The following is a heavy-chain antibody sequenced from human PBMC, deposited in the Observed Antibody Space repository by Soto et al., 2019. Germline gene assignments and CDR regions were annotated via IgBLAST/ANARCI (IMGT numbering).Heavy chain of an antibody. V-gene: IGHV1-69*13. CDR3: ARVSVLSSNWFDP. CDR2: IIPIFGTA. CDR1: GGTFSSYA. J-gene: IGHJ5*02. D-gene: IGHD3-3*02. Sequence: AVKVSCKASGGTFSSYASSWVRQAPGQGLEWMGGIIPIFGTANYAQKFQGRVTITADESTSTAYMELSSLRSEDTAVYYCARVSVLSSNWFDPWGQGTLVTVSS.